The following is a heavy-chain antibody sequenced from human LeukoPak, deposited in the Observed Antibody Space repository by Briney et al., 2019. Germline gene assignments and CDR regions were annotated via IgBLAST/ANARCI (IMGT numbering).Heavy chain of an antibody. J-gene: IGHJ4*02. V-gene: IGHV4-59*01. Sequence: SETLSLTCTVSGGSISSYYWSWIRQPPGKGLEWIGYIYYSGSTNYNPSLKSRVTISVDTSKNQFSLKLNSVTAADTAVYYCARHKDNWNGRPFGYWGQGTLVTVSS. D-gene: IGHD1-20*01. CDR2: IYYSGST. CDR1: GGSISSYY. CDR3: ARHKDNWNGRPFGY.